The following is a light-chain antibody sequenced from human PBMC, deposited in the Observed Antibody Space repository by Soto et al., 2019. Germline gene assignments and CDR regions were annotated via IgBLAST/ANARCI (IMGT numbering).Light chain of an antibody. J-gene: IGKJ2*01. CDR2: GTS. CDR1: QSVDSSY. V-gene: IGKV3-20*01. Sequence: ENVLTQSPVTLSLSPGERATLSCRASQSVDSSYLAWYQQKPGQAPRLLIYGTSSRATGIPDRFSGSGSGTDFTLTITGLEPEDFAVYYCQQFADSLYTFGQGTKLEIK. CDR3: QQFADSLYT.